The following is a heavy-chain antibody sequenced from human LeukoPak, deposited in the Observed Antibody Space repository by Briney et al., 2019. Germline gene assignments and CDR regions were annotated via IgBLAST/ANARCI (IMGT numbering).Heavy chain of an antibody. V-gene: IGHV4-59*01. Sequence: PSETLSLTCTVSGGSISSYYWSWIRQPPGKGLEWIGYIYYSGSTNYNPSLKGRVTISVDTSKNQFSLKLSSVTAADTAVYYCAREATLSSSWYGAFDIWGQGTMVTVSS. CDR2: IYYSGST. CDR1: GGSISSYY. CDR3: AREATLSSSWYGAFDI. J-gene: IGHJ3*02. D-gene: IGHD6-13*01.